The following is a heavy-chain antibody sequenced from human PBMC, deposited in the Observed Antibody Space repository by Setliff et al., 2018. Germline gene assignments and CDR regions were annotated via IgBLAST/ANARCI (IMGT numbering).Heavy chain of an antibody. D-gene: IGHD5-18*01. CDR1: GGTFSSYA. CDR2: IIPIFGTA. V-gene: IGHV1-69*13. J-gene: IGHJ4*02. Sequence: GASVKVSCKASGGTFSSYAISWVRQAPGQGLEWMGGIIPIFGTANYAQKFQGRVTITADESTSTAYMELGSLRSEDTAVYYCARSPFPVDTVMVTTFDSWGQGTLVTVSS. CDR3: ARSPFPVDTVMVTTFDS.